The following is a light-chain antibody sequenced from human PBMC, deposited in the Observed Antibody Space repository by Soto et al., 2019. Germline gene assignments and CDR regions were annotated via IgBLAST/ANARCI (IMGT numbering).Light chain of an antibody. CDR3: QQYDNWPLT. J-gene: IGKJ4*01. CDR2: GAS. V-gene: IGKV3D-15*01. Sequence: EIVMTQSPATLSVSPGERATLSCRASQSVSSNLGWYQQKPGQSPRLLIYGASTRATGIPVRFSGSGSGTEFTLTISSLQSEDFAIYYCQQYDNWPLTVGGGTKVEVK. CDR1: QSVSSN.